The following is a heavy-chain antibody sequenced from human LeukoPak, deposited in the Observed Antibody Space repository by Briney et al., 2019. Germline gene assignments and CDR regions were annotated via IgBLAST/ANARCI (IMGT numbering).Heavy chain of an antibody. CDR2: ISYDGSNK. V-gene: IGHV3-30*04. CDR1: GFTFSSYA. J-gene: IGHJ3*02. CDR3: ARDLWPCSSTSCYPPLGAFDI. Sequence: PGGSLRLSCAASGFTFSSYAMHWVRQAPGKGLEWVAVISYDGSNKYYADSVKGRFTISGDNSKNTLYLQMNSLRAEDTAVYYCARDLWPCSSTSCYPPLGAFDIWGQGTMVTVSS. D-gene: IGHD2-2*01.